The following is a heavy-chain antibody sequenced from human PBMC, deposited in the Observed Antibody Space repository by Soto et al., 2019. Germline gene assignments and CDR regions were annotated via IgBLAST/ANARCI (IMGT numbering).Heavy chain of an antibody. CDR3: ARGGYCDTTTCYRLNAFDV. D-gene: IGHD2-2*01. V-gene: IGHV3-48*03. Sequence: PGGSLRLSYAVSGLTFSSYEMNLVRQAPEKGLEWVSYISPSGTTIYADSVRGRFTISRDNAKNSLYLQMNSLRAEHTAVYYCARGGYCDTTTCYRLNAFDVWGRGTVVTVSS. CDR2: ISPSGTT. CDR1: GLTFSSYE. J-gene: IGHJ3*01.